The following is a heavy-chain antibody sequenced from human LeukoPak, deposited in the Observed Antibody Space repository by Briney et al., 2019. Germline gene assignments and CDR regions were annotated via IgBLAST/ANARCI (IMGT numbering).Heavy chain of an antibody. D-gene: IGHD2-2*01. CDR1: GFTFSSYS. CDR2: ISSSSSYI. Sequence: GGSLRLSCAASGFTFSSYSMSWVRQAPGKGLEWVSSISSSSSYIYYADSVKGRFTISRDNAKNSLYLQMNSLRAEDTAVYYCASLTLGYCSSTSCSSGNDYWGQGTLVTVSS. CDR3: ASLTLGYCSSTSCSSGNDY. J-gene: IGHJ4*02. V-gene: IGHV3-21*01.